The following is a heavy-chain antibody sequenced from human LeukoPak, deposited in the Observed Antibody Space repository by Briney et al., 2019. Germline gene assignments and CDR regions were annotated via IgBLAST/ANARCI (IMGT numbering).Heavy chain of an antibody. Sequence: PGRSLRLSCAASGFTFSNYAMHWVRQAPGKGLEWVAVISYDGSNKYYADSVKGRFTISRDNSKNTLYLQMNSLRAEDTAVYYCAREQLGIDYWGQGTLVTVSS. D-gene: IGHD7-27*01. CDR3: AREQLGIDY. CDR2: ISYDGSNK. V-gene: IGHV3-30-3*01. CDR1: GFTFSNYA. J-gene: IGHJ4*02.